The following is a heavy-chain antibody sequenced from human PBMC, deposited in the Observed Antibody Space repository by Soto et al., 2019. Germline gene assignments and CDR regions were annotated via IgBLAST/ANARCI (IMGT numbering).Heavy chain of an antibody. J-gene: IGHJ3*02. D-gene: IGHD3-3*01. CDR2: INSDGSST. V-gene: IGHV3-74*01. CDR3: AREEIFGVVIDAFDI. Sequence: EVQLVESGGGLVQPGGSLRLSCAASGFTFSRYWIHWVRQAPGKGLVWVSRINSDGSSTTYADSVKGRFTISRDNAKNTLYLQMNSLRAEATAVYYCAREEIFGVVIDAFDIWGQGTMVTVSS. CDR1: GFTFSRYW.